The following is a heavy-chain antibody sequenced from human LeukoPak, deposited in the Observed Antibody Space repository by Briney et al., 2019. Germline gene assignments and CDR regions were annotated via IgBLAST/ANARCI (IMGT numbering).Heavy chain of an antibody. Sequence: SETLSLTCAVYGGSFSGYYWSWIRQPPGKGLEWIGEINHSGSTNYNPSLKSRVTISVDTSKNQFSLKLSSVTAADTAVYYCARGSSMVRGAIITQMYNWFDPWGQGTLVTVSS. J-gene: IGHJ5*02. D-gene: IGHD3-10*01. CDR1: GGSFSGYY. V-gene: IGHV4-34*01. CDR2: INHSGST. CDR3: ARGSSMVRGAIITQMYNWFDP.